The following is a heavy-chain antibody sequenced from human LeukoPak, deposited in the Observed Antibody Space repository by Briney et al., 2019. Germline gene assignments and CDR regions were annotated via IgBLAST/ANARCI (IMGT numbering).Heavy chain of an antibody. D-gene: IGHD6-13*01. CDR1: GYTFTSYD. J-gene: IGHJ5*02. V-gene: IGHV1-8*01. CDR2: MNPNSGNT. CDR3: ARVLSSSWHNWFDP. Sequence: ASVKVSCKASGYTFTSYDINWVRQATGQGLEWMGWMNPNSGNTGYAQKFQGRVTMTRNTSISTAYMELSSLRSEDTAVYYCARVLSSSWHNWFDPWGQGTLVTVSS.